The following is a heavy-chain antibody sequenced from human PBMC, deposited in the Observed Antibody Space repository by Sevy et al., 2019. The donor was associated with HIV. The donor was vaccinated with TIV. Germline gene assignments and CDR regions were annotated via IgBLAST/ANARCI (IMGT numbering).Heavy chain of an antibody. CDR1: GFTFSSYA. CDR3: ASEYYDFWSGYYMSGAFDI. CDR2: ISYDGSNK. Sequence: GGSLRLSCAASGFTFSSYAMHWVRQAPGKGLEWVAVISYDGSNKYYADSVKGRFTISRDNSKNTLYLQMNSLRAEETAVYYCASEYYDFWSGYYMSGAFDIWGQGTMVTVSS. J-gene: IGHJ3*02. V-gene: IGHV3-30-3*01. D-gene: IGHD3-3*01.